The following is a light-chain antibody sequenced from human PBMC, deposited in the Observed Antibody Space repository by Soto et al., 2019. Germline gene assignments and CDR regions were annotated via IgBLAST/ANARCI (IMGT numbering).Light chain of an antibody. CDR3: QQYGSSIT. CDR2: ATS. V-gene: IGKV3-11*01. Sequence: EIVLTQSPATLSLSPGERATLSCRASQSVTKSLAWYQQKPGQAPRLLIFATSHRATDIPTRFSGSGSETDFTLTISRLEPEDFAVFYCQQYGSSITFGQGTRLEI. J-gene: IGKJ5*01. CDR1: QSVTKS.